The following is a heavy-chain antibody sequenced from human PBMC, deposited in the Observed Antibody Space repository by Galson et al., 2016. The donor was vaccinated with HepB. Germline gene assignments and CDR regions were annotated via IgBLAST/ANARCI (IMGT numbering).Heavy chain of an antibody. J-gene: IGHJ4*02. D-gene: IGHD6-13*01. CDR2: SRNKARSYTT. CDR1: GFSFGDHY. Sequence: CAVSGFSFGDHYMDWVRQAPGKGLEWVGRSRNKARSYTTDYAASVRGRFTISRDNSKNSVYLQMNSLKVEDTAVYYCAKIDPSTWRDSWGQGTLVTVSS. V-gene: IGHV3-72*01. CDR3: AKIDPSTWRDS.